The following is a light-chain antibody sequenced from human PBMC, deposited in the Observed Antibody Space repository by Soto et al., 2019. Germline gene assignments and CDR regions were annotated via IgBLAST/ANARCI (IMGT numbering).Light chain of an antibody. Sequence: QSVLTQPPSASGTPGQRGTISCSGTSSSIESNYVYWYQQLPGTAPRLLIYRNNQRPSGVPDRFSGSKSGTSGSLAISALRSEDEADYYCTVWDDSLRGRLFGGGTKVTVL. CDR3: TVWDDSLRGRL. CDR1: SSSIESNY. CDR2: RNN. V-gene: IGLV1-47*01. J-gene: IGLJ2*01.